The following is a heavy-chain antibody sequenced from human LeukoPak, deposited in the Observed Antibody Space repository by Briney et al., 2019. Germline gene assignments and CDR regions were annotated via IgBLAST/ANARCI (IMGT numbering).Heavy chain of an antibody. V-gene: IGHV4-39*01. CDR1: GGSISNTNYY. CDR3: ARLTGYDWESSYDY. CDR2: IYYSGNT. D-gene: IGHD5-12*01. Sequence: SETLSLTCTVSGGSISNTNYYWDWIRQPPGKGLEWIGSIYYSGNTYYNPSLKSRVTMSVDTSKSQFSLKMSSVTAADTAVYYCARLTGYDWESSYDYWGQGTLVTVSS. J-gene: IGHJ4*02.